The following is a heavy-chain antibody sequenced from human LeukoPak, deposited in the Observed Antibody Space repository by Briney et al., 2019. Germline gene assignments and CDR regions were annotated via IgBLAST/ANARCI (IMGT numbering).Heavy chain of an antibody. CDR3: ATSDDSSGSD. CDR1: GFTLSGYC. V-gene: IGHV3-7*01. Sequence: PGRSLRLSCVASGFTLSGYCMSCVRHAPGKGLEWVANIHEDGSVKHYVDSVKGRFTISRDNAKNSVFVQMNSLRDEDTALYYCATSDDSSGSDWGQGTLVTVSS. D-gene: IGHD3-22*01. CDR2: IHEDGSVK. J-gene: IGHJ4*02.